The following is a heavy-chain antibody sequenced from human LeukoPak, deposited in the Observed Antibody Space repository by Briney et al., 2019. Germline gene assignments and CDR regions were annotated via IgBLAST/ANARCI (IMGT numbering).Heavy chain of an antibody. Sequence: GASVKVSCKASGFTFTSSAMQWVRQARGQRLEWIGWIVVGSGNTNYAQKFQERVTITRDMSTSTAYMELSSLRSEDTAVYYCARGSDNYYYYYYMDVWGKGTTVTVSS. CDR2: IVVGSGNT. V-gene: IGHV1-58*02. D-gene: IGHD3-10*01. J-gene: IGHJ6*03. CDR3: ARGSDNYYYYYYMDV. CDR1: GFTFTSSA.